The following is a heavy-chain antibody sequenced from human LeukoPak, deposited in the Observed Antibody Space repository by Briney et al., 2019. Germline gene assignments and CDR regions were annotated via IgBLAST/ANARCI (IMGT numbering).Heavy chain of an antibody. D-gene: IGHD1-26*01. CDR2: IYYSGST. V-gene: IGHV4-59*08. J-gene: IGHJ4*02. CDR3: ARHAPASGSYYFDY. Sequence: SETLSLTCTVSGGSISSYYWSWIRQPPGKGLEWIGYIYYSGSTNCNPSLKSRVTISVDTSKNQFSLKLSSVTAADTAVYYCARHAPASGSYYFDYWGQGTLVTVSS. CDR1: GGSISSYY.